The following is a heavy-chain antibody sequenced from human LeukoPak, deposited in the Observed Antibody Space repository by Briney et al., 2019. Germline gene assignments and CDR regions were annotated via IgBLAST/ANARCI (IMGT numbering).Heavy chain of an antibody. CDR1: GDSISSYY. J-gene: IGHJ4*02. CDR3: ARTEGPLYSSSSGFDY. CDR2: IYYIGST. D-gene: IGHD6-6*01. Sequence: SETLSLTCTVSGDSISSYYWSWIRQPPGKGLEWIGYIYYIGSTNYNPSLKSRATISVDTSKNQFSLKLSCVTAADTAVYYCARTEGPLYSSSSGFDYWGQGTLVTVSS. V-gene: IGHV4-59*01.